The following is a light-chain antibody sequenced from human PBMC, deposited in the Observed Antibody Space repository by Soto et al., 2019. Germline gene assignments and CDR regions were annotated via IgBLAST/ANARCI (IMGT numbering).Light chain of an antibody. CDR3: MQALQTPGT. J-gene: IGKJ2*02. CDR1: QSLLHSNTYNY. V-gene: IGKV2-28*01. CDR2: LGS. Sequence: DIVMTQSPLSLPVTPGEPASISCRSSQSLLHSNTYNYLDWYLQKPGQSPQLLIYLGSNRASGVPDRFSGSGSGTDFTLKISRVEAEDVGVYYCMQALQTPGTFGQGTKLEIK.